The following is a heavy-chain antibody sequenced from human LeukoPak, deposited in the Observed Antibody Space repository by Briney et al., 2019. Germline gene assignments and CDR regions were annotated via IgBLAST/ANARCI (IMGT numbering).Heavy chain of an antibody. J-gene: IGHJ4*02. Sequence: KTSETLSLTCTVSGGSISSYYWGWIRQPPGKGLEWIGSIYYSGSTYYNPSLKSRVTISVDTSKNQFSLKLSSVTAADTAVYYCARRGRVNYYFDYWGQGTLVTVSS. CDR1: GGSISSYY. D-gene: IGHD3-10*01. V-gene: IGHV4-39*01. CDR2: IYYSGST. CDR3: ARRGRVNYYFDY.